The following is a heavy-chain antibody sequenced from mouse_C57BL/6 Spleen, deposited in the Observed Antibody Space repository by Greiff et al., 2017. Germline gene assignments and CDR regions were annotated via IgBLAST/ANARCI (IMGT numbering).Heavy chain of an antibody. J-gene: IGHJ4*01. CDR1: GYTFTDYE. Sequence: QVQLQQSGAELVRPGASVTLSCKASGYTFTDYEMHWVKQTPVHGLEWIGAIDPETGGTAYNQKFKGKAILTADKSSSTAYMELRSLTSEDSAVYYCTRCGYYEPPYYAMDYWGQGTSVTVSS. D-gene: IGHD2-3*01. CDR2: IDPETGGT. CDR3: TRCGYYEPPYYAMDY. V-gene: IGHV1-15*01.